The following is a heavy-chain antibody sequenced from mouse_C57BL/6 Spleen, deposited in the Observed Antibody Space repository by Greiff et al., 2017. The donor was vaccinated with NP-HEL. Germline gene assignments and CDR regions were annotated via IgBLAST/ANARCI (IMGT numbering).Heavy chain of an antibody. D-gene: IGHD1-1*01. J-gene: IGHJ2*01. Sequence: QVQLKESGAELARPGASVKLSCKASGYTFTSYGISWVKQRTGQGLEWIGEIYPRSGNTYYNEKFKGKATLTADKSSSTAYMELRSLTSEDSAVYFCARITTVVARGTFDYWGQGTTLTVSS. CDR2: IYPRSGNT. CDR1: GYTFTSYG. V-gene: IGHV1-81*01. CDR3: ARITTVVARGTFDY.